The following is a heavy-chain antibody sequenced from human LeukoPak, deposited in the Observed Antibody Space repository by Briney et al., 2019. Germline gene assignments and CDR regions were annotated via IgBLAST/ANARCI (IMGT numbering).Heavy chain of an antibody. J-gene: IGHJ4*02. D-gene: IGHD5-18*01. CDR2: INHSGST. Sequence: SETLSLTCAVYGGSFSGYYWSWIRQPPGKGLEWIGEINHSGSTNYNPSLKSRVTISVDTSKNQFSLKLSSVTAADTGVYYCARDRGVYSYGYIRYFDYWGQGTPVTVSS. CDR3: ARDRGVYSYGYIRYFDY. CDR1: GGSFSGYY. V-gene: IGHV4-34*01.